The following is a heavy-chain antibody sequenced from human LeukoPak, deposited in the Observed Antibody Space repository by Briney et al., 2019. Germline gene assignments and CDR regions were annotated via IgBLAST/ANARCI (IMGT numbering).Heavy chain of an antibody. J-gene: IGHJ3*02. CDR1: GFTFSSYS. D-gene: IGHD2-2*01. CDR3: ARAHLLYCSSTSCYFDAFDI. V-gene: IGHV3-21*01. CDR2: ISSSSSYI. Sequence: GGSLRLSCAASGFTFSSYSMNWVRQAPGKGLEWVSSISSSSSYIYYADSVKGRFTISRDNAKNSLYLQMNSLRAEDTAVYYCARAHLLYCSSTSCYFDAFDIWGQGTMVTVSS.